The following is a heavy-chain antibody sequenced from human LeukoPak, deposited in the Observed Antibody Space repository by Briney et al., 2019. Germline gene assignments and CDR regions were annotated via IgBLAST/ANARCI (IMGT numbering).Heavy chain of an antibody. Sequence: SETLSLTCGVYGGSFSGYYWSWIRQPPGKGLEWIGEINHSGSTNYNPSLKSRVTISVDTSKNQFSLKLSSVTAADTAVYYCARDRPQIRYCSGGSCYSPWGQGTLVTVSS. CDR1: GGSFSGYY. J-gene: IGHJ4*02. V-gene: IGHV4-34*01. D-gene: IGHD2-15*01. CDR3: ARDRPQIRYCSGGSCYSP. CDR2: INHSGST.